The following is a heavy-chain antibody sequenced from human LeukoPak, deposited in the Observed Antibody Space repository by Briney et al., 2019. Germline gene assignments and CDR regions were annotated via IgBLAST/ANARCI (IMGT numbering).Heavy chain of an antibody. V-gene: IGHV3-7*03. Sequence: GGSLRLSCEGSGFTFSNYWMGWVRQAPGKGLQWVANIKTDGSEKYYVDSVKGRFTISRDNAKNSLYLQMNSLRAEDTALYYCAKDYYDSSGYPYFDYWGQGTLVTVSS. CDR1: GFTFSNYW. J-gene: IGHJ4*02. CDR2: IKTDGSEK. CDR3: AKDYYDSSGYPYFDY. D-gene: IGHD3-22*01.